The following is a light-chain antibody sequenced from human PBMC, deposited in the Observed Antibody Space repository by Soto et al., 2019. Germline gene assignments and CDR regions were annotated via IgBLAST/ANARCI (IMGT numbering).Light chain of an antibody. V-gene: IGLV1-36*01. CDR1: SSNIGNNA. J-gene: IGLJ1*01. Sequence: QSVLTRPPSVSEAPRQRVTISCSGSSSNIGNNAVNWYQQLPGTAPKLLIYYDDLLPSGVSDRFSGSKSGTSASLAISGLQSEDEADYYCSAGDDSLNGGVFVTGTKVTVL. CDR3: SAGDDSLNGGV. CDR2: YDD.